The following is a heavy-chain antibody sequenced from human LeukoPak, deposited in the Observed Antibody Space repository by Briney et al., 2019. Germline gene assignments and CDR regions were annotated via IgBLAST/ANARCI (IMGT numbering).Heavy chain of an antibody. D-gene: IGHD1-14*01. J-gene: IGHJ6*02. Sequence: GGSLRLSCAASGFTFSGYAMHWVRQAPGKGLEWMADIKYDGSNNYNADSVKGRFTISKDNYKNTLYLQMNSLRAEDTAVYYWASGRDRGFYYGMDVWGQGTTVTVSS. CDR3: ASGRDRGFYYGMDV. CDR2: IKYDGSNN. CDR1: GFTFSGYA. V-gene: IGHV3-30*04.